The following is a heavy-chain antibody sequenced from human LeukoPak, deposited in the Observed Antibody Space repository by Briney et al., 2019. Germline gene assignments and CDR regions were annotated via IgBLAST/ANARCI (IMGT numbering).Heavy chain of an antibody. V-gene: IGHV3-23*01. CDR3: AKDIYYGSGPPDGSDP. J-gene: IGHJ5*02. D-gene: IGHD3-10*01. CDR2: ISGSGGST. CDR1: GFNFSSYA. Sequence: GGSLRLSCAASGFNFSSYAMSWVRQAPGKRLEWVSAISGSGGSTYYADSVKGRFTISRDNSKNTLYLQMNSLRAEDTAVYYCAKDIYYGSGPPDGSDPWGQGTLVTVSS.